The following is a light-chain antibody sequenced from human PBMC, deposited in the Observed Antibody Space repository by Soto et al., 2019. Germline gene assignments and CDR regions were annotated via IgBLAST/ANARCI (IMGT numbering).Light chain of an antibody. CDR3: QQYNNWWT. CDR1: QSVSNN. CDR2: HAS. Sequence: EVVMTQSPATLSVYPGERATLSYRASQSVSNNLAWFQQKPGQAPRLLIYHASTRATGFPARFSGSGSGTEFTLIFSSLQSEDFAVYYCQQYNNWWTVGQGTKVDIK. V-gene: IGKV3-15*01. J-gene: IGKJ1*01.